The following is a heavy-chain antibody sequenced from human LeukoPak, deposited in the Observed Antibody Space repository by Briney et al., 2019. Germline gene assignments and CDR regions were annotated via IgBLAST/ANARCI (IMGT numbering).Heavy chain of an antibody. V-gene: IGHV4-31*03. CDR2: INYSGST. Sequence: SETLSLTCTVSGGSISSGGYYWSWIRQHPGKGLEWIGYINYSGSTYYNPSLKSRVTISVDTSKNQFSLKLSSVTAADTAVYYCARYCSSTSCFLFDHWGQGTLVTVSS. J-gene: IGHJ4*02. CDR3: ARYCSSTSCFLFDH. CDR1: GGSISSGGYY. D-gene: IGHD2-2*01.